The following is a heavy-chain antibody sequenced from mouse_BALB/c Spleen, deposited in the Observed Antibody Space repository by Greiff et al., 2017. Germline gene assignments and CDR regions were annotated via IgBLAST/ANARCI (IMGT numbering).Heavy chain of an antibody. CDR2: ISNLAYSI. CDR1: GFTFSDYG. D-gene: IGHD1-1*01. J-gene: IGHJ2*01. CDR3: ARAGRGYFDY. V-gene: IGHV5-15*02. Sequence: EVMLVESGGGLVQPGGSRKLSCAASGFTFSDYGMAWVRQAPGKGPEWVAFISNLAYSIYYADTVTGRFTISRENAKNTLYLEMSSLRSEDTAMYYCARAGRGYFDYWGQGTTLTVSS.